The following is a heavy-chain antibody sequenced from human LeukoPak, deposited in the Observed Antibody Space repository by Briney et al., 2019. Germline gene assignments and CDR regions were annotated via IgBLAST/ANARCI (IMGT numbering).Heavy chain of an antibody. CDR1: GFTFDDYG. CDR3: ARGPYYYYDSSGYNPYYFDY. V-gene: IGHV3-20*04. Sequence: PGGSLRLSCAASGFTFDDYGMSWVRQAPGKGLEWVSGINWNGGSTGYADSVKGRFTISRDNAKNSPYLQMNSLRAEDTALYYCARGPYYYYDSSGYNPYYFDYWGQGTLVTVSS. J-gene: IGHJ4*02. D-gene: IGHD3-22*01. CDR2: INWNGGST.